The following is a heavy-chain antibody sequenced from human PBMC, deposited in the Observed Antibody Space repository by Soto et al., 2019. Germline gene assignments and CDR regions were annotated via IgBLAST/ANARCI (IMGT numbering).Heavy chain of an antibody. V-gene: IGHV1-2*02. CDR1: GYTFTGYY. Sequence: GASVKVSCKASGYTFTGYYIHWVRQAPGQGLEWVGEISPKSGGTRYAQKFQGRVTMTKDTSISTVYMELSNLSPDDTAVYYCGRGRSGELVVSYWGQGTLVTVSS. CDR3: GRGRSGELVVSY. CDR2: ISPKSGGT. J-gene: IGHJ4*02. D-gene: IGHD1-7*01.